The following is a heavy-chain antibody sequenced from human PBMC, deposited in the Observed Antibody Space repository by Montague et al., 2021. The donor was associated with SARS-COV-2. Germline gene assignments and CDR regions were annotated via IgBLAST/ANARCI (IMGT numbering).Heavy chain of an antibody. CDR3: ARGVASSEGNWFDP. Sequence: SETLSLTCTVSGVSISSYYWIWIRQPPGKGLEWIGYIYYTGSTNYSPSLKSRVTISVDTSKNQFSLKLSSVTAADTAVYYCARGVASSEGNWFDPWGQGTLVTVSS. CDR2: IYYTGST. D-gene: IGHD6-13*01. CDR1: GVSISSYY. J-gene: IGHJ5*02. V-gene: IGHV4-59*01.